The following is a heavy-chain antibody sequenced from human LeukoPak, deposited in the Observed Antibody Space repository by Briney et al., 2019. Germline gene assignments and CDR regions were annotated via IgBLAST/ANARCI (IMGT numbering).Heavy chain of an antibody. J-gene: IGHJ5*02. Sequence: LSETLSLTCTVSGGSISSYYWSWIRQPPGKGLEWIGYIYYSGSTNYNPSLKSRVTISVDTSKNQFSLKLSSVTAADTAVYYCARDSGTTGEVKFDPWGQGTLVTVSS. CDR3: ARDSGTTGEVKFDP. D-gene: IGHD4-17*01. CDR2: IYYSGST. CDR1: GGSISSYY. V-gene: IGHV4-59*01.